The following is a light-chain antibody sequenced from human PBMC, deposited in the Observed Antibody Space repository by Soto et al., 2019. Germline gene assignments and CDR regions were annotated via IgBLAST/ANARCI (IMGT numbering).Light chain of an antibody. CDR2: GTS. Sequence: DIQMTQSPSALSASVGDRVTITCRASQSISHWLAWYQQKPGRAPKLLIYGTSTLQSGVPSRFSGSGSGTEFTLTITSLQPDDFATYYCQQYNGYSWAFGQGTQVEVK. J-gene: IGKJ1*01. CDR1: QSISHW. V-gene: IGKV1-5*01. CDR3: QQYNGYSWA.